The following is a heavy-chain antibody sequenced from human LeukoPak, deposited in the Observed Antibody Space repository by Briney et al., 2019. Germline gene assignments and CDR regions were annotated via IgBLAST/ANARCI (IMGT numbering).Heavy chain of an antibody. CDR3: AKLGDYGY. D-gene: IGHD4-17*01. CDR2: ISNSGAST. Sequence: GGSLRLSCAASGCTFNNYGMNWVRQAPGKGLEWVSTISNSGASTSYADSVKGRFIISRDNSKNTLYLQMNSLRGEDTAAYYCAKLGDYGYWGQGTLVTVYS. CDR1: GCTFNNYG. J-gene: IGHJ4*02. V-gene: IGHV3-23*01.